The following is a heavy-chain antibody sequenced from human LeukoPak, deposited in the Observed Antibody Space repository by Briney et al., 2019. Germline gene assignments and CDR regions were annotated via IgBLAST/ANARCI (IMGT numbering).Heavy chain of an antibody. CDR2: INHSGST. J-gene: IGHJ6*03. D-gene: IGHD2-2*01. CDR3: ARGVPAAVQLYYYYMDV. Sequence: TSETLSLTCAVYGGSFSGYYWSWIRQPPGKGLEWIGEINHSGSTNYNPSLKSRVTISLDTSKNQFSLKLSSVTAADTAVYYCARGVPAAVQLYYYYMDVWGKGTTVTASS. V-gene: IGHV4-34*01. CDR1: GGSFSGYY.